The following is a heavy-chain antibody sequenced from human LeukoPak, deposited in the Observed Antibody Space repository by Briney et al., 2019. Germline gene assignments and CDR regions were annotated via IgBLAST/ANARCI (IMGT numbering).Heavy chain of an antibody. J-gene: IGHJ3*02. V-gene: IGHV4-59*01. CDR1: GGSISSYY. Sequence: PSETLSLTCTVSGGSISSYYWSWIRQPPGKGLEWIGYIYYSGSTNYNPSIKSRVTISIDTSKNQFSLMLSSVTAADTAVYYCARLDTAMVYAFDIWGQGTMVTVSS. CDR2: IYYSGST. CDR3: ARLDTAMVYAFDI. D-gene: IGHD5-18*01.